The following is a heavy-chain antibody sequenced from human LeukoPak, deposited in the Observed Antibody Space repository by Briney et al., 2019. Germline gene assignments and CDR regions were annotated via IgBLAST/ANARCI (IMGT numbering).Heavy chain of an antibody. D-gene: IGHD3-9*01. CDR3: ARDGGYYDILTGYLSPYFDY. CDR2: ISSSGSTI. V-gene: IGHV3-48*03. J-gene: IGHJ4*02. CDR1: GFTFSSYE. Sequence: GGSLRLSCAASGFTFSSYEMNWVRQAPGKGLEWVSYISSSGSTIYYADSVKGRFTISRDNAKSSLYLQMNSLRAEDTAVYYCARDGGYYDILTGYLSPYFDYWGQGTLVTVSS.